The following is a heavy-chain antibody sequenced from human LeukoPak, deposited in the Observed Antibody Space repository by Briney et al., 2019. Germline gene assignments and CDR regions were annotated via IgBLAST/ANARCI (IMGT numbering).Heavy chain of an antibody. CDR2: TYTGGST. V-gene: IGHV4-4*07. CDR1: GGSISSYY. CDR3: VGGTYYGGDS. D-gene: IGHD1-26*01. Sequence: KPSETLSLTCTVSGGSISSYYWNWIRQPAGKGLEYIGRTYTGGSTNYNPSLKSRVTMSVDTSKNQFSLKLSSVTAADTAVYYCVGGTYYGGDSWGQGTLVTVSS. J-gene: IGHJ4*02.